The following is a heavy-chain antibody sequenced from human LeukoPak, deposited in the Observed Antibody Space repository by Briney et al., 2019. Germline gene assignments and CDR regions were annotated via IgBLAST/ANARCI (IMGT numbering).Heavy chain of an antibody. J-gene: IGHJ6*02. Sequence: GGSLRLSCAASGFTFSSYAMHWVRQAPGKGLEWVAVISYDGSNKYYADSVKGRFTISRDNSKNTLYLQMNSLRAEDTAVYYCARGTGPAGSSGYYYYYYGMDVWGQGTTVTVSS. V-gene: IGHV3-30-3*01. D-gene: IGHD3-22*01. CDR2: ISYDGSNK. CDR1: GFTFSSYA. CDR3: ARGTGPAGSSGYYYYYYGMDV.